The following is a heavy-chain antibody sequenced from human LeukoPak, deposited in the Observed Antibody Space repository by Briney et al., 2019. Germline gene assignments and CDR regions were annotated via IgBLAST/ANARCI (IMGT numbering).Heavy chain of an antibody. V-gene: IGHV3-33*01. CDR2: IWYDGSNE. J-gene: IGHJ6*02. D-gene: IGHD3/OR15-3a*01. CDR3: ARDGSSFWTFSKIYGMDV. Sequence: GGSLRLSCAASGFTFSSYGMHWVRQAPGKGLEWVAVIWYDGSNEYYADSVKGRFTISRDNSKNTLYLQMNSLRAEDTAVYYCARDGSSFWTFSKIYGMDVWGQGTTVTVSS. CDR1: GFTFSSYG.